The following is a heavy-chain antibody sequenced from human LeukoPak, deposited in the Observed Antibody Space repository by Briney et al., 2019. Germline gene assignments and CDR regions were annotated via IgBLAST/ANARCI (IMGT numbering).Heavy chain of an antibody. CDR3: ARAVTYFYGSVTYDWFDP. Sequence: GGSLRLSCAASGFTFSSYWMHWVRQTPGKGLMWVSRIESDGSTIYADSVKDRFTISRDNGKNTVYLQMNSLRVDDTAMYYCARAVTYFYGSVTYDWFDPWGQGSLVTVSS. CDR2: IESDGST. D-gene: IGHD3-10*01. CDR1: GFTFSSYW. J-gene: IGHJ5*02. V-gene: IGHV3-74*01.